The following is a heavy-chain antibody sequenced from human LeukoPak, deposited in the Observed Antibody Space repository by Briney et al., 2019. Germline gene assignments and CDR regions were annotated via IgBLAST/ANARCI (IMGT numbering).Heavy chain of an antibody. V-gene: IGHV4-31*03. CDR3: ARDQMDDSDAFDI. CDR2: IYYSGST. Sequence: SETLSLTCTVSGGSISSGGYYWSWLRQHPGKGLEWIGYIYYSGSTYYNPSLKSRVTISVDTSKNQFSLKLSSVTAADTAVYYCARDQMDDSDAFDIWGQGTMVTVSS. CDR1: GGSISSGGYY. D-gene: IGHD5-24*01. J-gene: IGHJ3*02.